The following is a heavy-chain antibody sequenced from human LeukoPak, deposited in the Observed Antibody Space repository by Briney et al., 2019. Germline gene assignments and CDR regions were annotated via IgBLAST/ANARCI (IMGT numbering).Heavy chain of an antibody. CDR2: IIPIFGTT. CDR3: ARDYDILTGAFDY. D-gene: IGHD3-9*01. Sequence: SVKVSCKASGGSFSTDGISWVRQAPGQGLEWMGGIIPIFGTTNYAQKFQGRVTITADRSTSTAYMELSSLRSEDTAVYYCARDYDILTGAFDYWGQGTLVTVSS. V-gene: IGHV1-69*06. CDR1: GGSFSTDG. J-gene: IGHJ4*02.